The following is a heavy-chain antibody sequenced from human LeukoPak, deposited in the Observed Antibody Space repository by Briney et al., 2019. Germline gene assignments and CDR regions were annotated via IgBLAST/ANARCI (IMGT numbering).Heavy chain of an antibody. V-gene: IGHV3-21*01. D-gene: IGHD3-22*01. J-gene: IGHJ4*02. Sequence: PGGSLRLSCAASGFTFSSYSMNWVRQAPGKGLEWVSSISSSSSYIYYADSVKGRFTIPRDNAKNSLYLQMNSLRAEDTAVYYCARDVARYYYDSSGYFRHSAFDYWGQGTLVTVSS. CDR2: ISSSSSYI. CDR1: GFTFSSYS. CDR3: ARDVARYYYDSSGYFRHSAFDY.